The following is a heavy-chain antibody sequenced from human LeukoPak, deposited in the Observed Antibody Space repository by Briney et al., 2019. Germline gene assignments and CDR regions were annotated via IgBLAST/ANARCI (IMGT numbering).Heavy chain of an antibody. CDR2: ISSDGNAK. V-gene: IGHV3-30*18. Sequence: PGRSLRLSCAASGFTFTSYSIHWVRQTPGKGLEWMTVISSDGNAKFYADSVKGRFTISRDNSKNTVYLQMNSLRAEDSAVYYCAKEGCSGACSEEYFDNWGQGTLVTVAS. CDR1: GFTFTSYS. D-gene: IGHD2-21*02. J-gene: IGHJ4*02. CDR3: AKEGCSGACSEEYFDN.